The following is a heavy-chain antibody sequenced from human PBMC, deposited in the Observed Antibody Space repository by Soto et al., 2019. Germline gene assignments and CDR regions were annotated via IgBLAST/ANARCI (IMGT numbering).Heavy chain of an antibody. J-gene: IGHJ4*02. V-gene: IGHV3-53*04. CDR3: ARSNYDILTGSFDY. Sequence: PGGSLRLSCAASGFTVSSNYMSWVRQAPGKGLEWVSVIYSGGSTYYADSVKGRFTISRHNSKNTLYLQMNSLRAEDTAVYYCARSNYDILTGSFDYWGQGTLVTVSS. CDR1: GFTVSSNY. CDR2: IYSGGST. D-gene: IGHD3-9*01.